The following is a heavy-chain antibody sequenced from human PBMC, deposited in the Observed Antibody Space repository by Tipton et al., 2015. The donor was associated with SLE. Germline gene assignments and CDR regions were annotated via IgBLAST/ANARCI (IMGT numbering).Heavy chain of an antibody. CDR3: AGDLWYGGNSAPHAFDI. CDR2: IYYSGST. V-gene: IGHV4-59*01. CDR1: DGSISSYF. D-gene: IGHD4-23*01. Sequence: TLSLTCTISDGSISSYFWSWIRQPPGKGLEWIGYIYYSGSTNYNPSLKSRVTISVDTSKNQFSLKLSSVTAADTAVYYCAGDLWYGGNSAPHAFDIWGQGTMVTVSS. J-gene: IGHJ3*02.